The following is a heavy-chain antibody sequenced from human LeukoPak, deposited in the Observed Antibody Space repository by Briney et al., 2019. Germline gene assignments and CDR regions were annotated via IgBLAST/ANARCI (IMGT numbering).Heavy chain of an antibody. Sequence: GGSLKLSCAASGFTFSGYTMHWVRQASGKGLEWVGHIRTKADNYATDYDASVKGRFTISRDDSKNTAFLQMNSLKTDDTAVYYCSRHDALPGDYWGQGTQVTVSS. CDR3: SRHDALPGDY. CDR1: GFTFSGYT. J-gene: IGHJ4*02. CDR2: IRTKADNYAT. V-gene: IGHV3-73*01. D-gene: IGHD2-21*02.